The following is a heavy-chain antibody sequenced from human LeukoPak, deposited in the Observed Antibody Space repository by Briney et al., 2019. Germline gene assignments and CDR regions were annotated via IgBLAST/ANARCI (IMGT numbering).Heavy chain of an antibody. Sequence: GGSLRLSCAASGFTFSDYYMSWIRQAPGKGLEWVSYISSSGSTIYYADSVKGRFTISRDNAKNSLYLQMNSLRAEDTAVYYCASNPSYYDFWSGYNDYYYYMDIWGKGTTVTVSS. CDR3: ASNPSYYDFWSGYNDYYYYMDI. CDR1: GFTFSDYY. D-gene: IGHD3-3*01. J-gene: IGHJ6*03. V-gene: IGHV3-11*04. CDR2: ISSSGSTI.